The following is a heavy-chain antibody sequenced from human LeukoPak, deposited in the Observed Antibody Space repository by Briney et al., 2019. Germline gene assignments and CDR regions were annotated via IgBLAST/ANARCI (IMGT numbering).Heavy chain of an antibody. Sequence: APVKVSCKVSGYTLTELSMHWVRQAPGKGREWMGGFDPEDGETIYAQKFQGRVTMTEDTSTDTAYMELSSLRSEDTAVYYCATEDPGIAVAGVQGAGGDYWGQGTLVTVSS. D-gene: IGHD6-19*01. V-gene: IGHV1-24*01. CDR1: GYTLTELS. CDR2: FDPEDGET. J-gene: IGHJ4*02. CDR3: ATEDPGIAVAGVQGAGGDY.